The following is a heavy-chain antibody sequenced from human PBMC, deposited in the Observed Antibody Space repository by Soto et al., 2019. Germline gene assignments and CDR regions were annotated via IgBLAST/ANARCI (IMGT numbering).Heavy chain of an antibody. CDR1: GGTFSSYT. CDR3: AGQGKSPGRGDY. J-gene: IGHJ4*02. V-gene: IGHV1-69*02. CDR2: IIPILGIA. Sequence: QVQLVQSGAEVKKPGSSVKVSYKASGGTFSSYTISWVRQAPGQGLEWMGRIIPILGIANYAQKFQGRVTITADTSTSTAYMELSSLRSEDTAVYYCAGQGKSPGRGDYWGQGTLVTVSS. D-gene: IGHD3-16*01.